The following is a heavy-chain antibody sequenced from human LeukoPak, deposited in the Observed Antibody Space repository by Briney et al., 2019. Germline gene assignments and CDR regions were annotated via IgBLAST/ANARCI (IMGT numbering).Heavy chain of an antibody. Sequence: PGGSLRLSCAASGFTVSSNYMSWVRQAPGKGLEWVSVIYSGGSTYYADSVKGRFTISRDNSKNTLYLQMNSLRAEDTAVYYCARREAHSSSWYWGSYYMDVWGKGTTVTVSS. V-gene: IGHV3-53*01. CDR3: ARREAHSSSWYWGSYYMDV. CDR1: GFTVSSNY. D-gene: IGHD6-13*01. J-gene: IGHJ6*03. CDR2: IYSGGST.